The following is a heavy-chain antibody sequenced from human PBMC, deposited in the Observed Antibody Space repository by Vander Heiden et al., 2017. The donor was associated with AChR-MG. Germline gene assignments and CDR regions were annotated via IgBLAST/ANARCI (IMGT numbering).Heavy chain of an antibody. D-gene: IGHD2-2*01. CDR3: AKEIPVGPAAIDSADDY. J-gene: IGHJ4*02. V-gene: IGHV3-23*01. CDR2: ISGSGGST. CDR1: GFTFSSYA. Sequence: VQLLESGGGLVQPGGSLRLSCAASGFTFSSYAMSWVRQAPGKGLEWVSAISGSGGSTYYADSVKCRVTISRDNSKNTLYLQMNSLRAEDTAVYYCAKEIPVGPAAIDSADDYWGQGTLVTVSS.